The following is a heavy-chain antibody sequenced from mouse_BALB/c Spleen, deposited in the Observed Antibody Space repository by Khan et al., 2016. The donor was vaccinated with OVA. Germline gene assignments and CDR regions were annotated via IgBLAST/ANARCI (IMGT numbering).Heavy chain of an antibody. CDR3: SRIKKIVATYFDF. J-gene: IGHJ2*01. V-gene: IGHV1S81*02. CDR2: TNPTNGRT. Sequence: QVQLQQSGAELVKAGASVKMSCKASGYTFTSYWMHWVKQRLGQGLEWFAETNPTNGRTYYNEKFKSKATLTVDKSSSTAYMLLSGPTFDDSAVYYCSRIKKIVATYFDFWGQCTTLTVSS. CDR1: GYTFTSYW. D-gene: IGHD1-1*01.